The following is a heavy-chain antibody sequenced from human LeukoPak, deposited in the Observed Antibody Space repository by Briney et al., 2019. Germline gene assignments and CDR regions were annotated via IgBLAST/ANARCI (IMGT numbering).Heavy chain of an antibody. D-gene: IGHD3-10*01. Sequence: SETLSLTCVVSGGSLSTHHWSWIRQSPGRGLEWIGYISDSGSTNYNPSLKSRVTISVDTSKNQFSLMLSSVTAADTAVYYCARLWLGELTSPFDYWGQGTLVTVSS. CDR2: ISDSGST. J-gene: IGHJ4*02. CDR1: GGSLSTHH. V-gene: IGHV4-59*11. CDR3: ARLWLGELTSPFDY.